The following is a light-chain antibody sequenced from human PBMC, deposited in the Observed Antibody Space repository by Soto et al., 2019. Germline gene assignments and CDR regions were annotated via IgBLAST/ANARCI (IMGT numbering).Light chain of an antibody. Sequence: QSVLTQPPSASGTPGQRVTISCSGSSSNIGSNTINWYQQLPGTAPKLLIYSNDQRPSGVHDRFSCSKSGTSASLAISGLQSEDEADYYCAAWDGSLNGRVFGTGTKVTVL. J-gene: IGLJ1*01. V-gene: IGLV1-44*01. CDR2: SND. CDR1: SSNIGSNT. CDR3: AAWDGSLNGRV.